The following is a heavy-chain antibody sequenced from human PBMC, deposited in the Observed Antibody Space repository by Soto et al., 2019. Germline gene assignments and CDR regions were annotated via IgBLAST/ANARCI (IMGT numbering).Heavy chain of an antibody. V-gene: IGHV1-69*18. D-gene: IGHD2-15*01. Sequence: QVQLVQSGAEVKKPGSSVKVSCKASGGTFRSYAVSWVRQAPGQGLEWMGTITPMFGTTNYAQKFQGGLTITADESSSTAYMELSSLRSEDTAVYYCARDFCSGGSCYGALYYYYGMDVWGQGTTVTVTS. CDR2: ITPMFGTT. CDR1: GGTFRSYA. J-gene: IGHJ6*02. CDR3: ARDFCSGGSCYGALYYYYGMDV.